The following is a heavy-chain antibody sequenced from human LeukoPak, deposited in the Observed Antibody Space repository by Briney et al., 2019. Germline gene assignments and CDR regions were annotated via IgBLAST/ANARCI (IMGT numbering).Heavy chain of an antibody. CDR3: TTVAGVQYKSNP. J-gene: IGHJ5*02. V-gene: IGHV3-15*01. Sequence: PGGSLRLSCAASGFTFSNAWMSWVRQAPGKGLEWVGRIKSKPDGGTTDSAAPVKGRFTISRDDSKNTLYLQMNSLKTEDTAVYYYTTVAGVQYKSNPWSQGTLVTVSS. CDR1: GFTFSNAW. D-gene: IGHD4-11*01. CDR2: IKSKPDGGTT.